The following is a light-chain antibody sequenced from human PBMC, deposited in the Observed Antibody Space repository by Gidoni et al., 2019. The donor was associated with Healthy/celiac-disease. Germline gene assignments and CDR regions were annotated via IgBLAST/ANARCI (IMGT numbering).Light chain of an antibody. CDR1: SSNIGAGYD. Sequence: QSVLTQPPSVSGAPGQRVTIPCTGGSSNIGAGYDVHWYQQLPGTAPKLLIYGNSNRPSGVPDRFSGSKSGTSAALAIPGLQAEDEADYYCQSYDSSLSGSVFGGGTKLTVL. CDR3: QSYDSSLSGSV. CDR2: GNS. J-gene: IGLJ2*01. V-gene: IGLV1-40*01.